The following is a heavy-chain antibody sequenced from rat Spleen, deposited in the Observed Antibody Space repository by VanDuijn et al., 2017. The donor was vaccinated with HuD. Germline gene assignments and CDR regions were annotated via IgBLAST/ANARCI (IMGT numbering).Heavy chain of an antibody. Sequence: EVQLVESDGGLVQPGRSLKLSCAASGFTFSDYAMAWVRQAPKKGLEWVATIIYDSSSVYFRDSVKGRFTVSRDNAKSTLYLQMDSLRSEDTATYYCARHWGYWGQGVMVTVSS. CDR1: GFTFSDYA. V-gene: IGHV5-17*01. CDR3: ARHWGY. D-gene: IGHD4-6*01. J-gene: IGHJ2*01. CDR2: IIYDSSSV.